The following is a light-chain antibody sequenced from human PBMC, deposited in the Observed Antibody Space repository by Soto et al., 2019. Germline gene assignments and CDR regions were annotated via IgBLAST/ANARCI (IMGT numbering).Light chain of an antibody. Sequence: DIHMTQSPSTLPASVGARVPITCRASQSISNWLAWYQQKPGKASNLLIYDASSLQSGVPSRFSGSGFGTEFTLTISSLQPGDFATYYCQQYSSRSTFGQGTKVDI. CDR1: QSISNW. V-gene: IGKV1-5*01. CDR2: DAS. J-gene: IGKJ1*01. CDR3: QQYSSRST.